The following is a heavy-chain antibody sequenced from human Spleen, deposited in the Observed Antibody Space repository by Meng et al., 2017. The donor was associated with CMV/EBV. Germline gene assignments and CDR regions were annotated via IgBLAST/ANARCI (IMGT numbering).Heavy chain of an antibody. CDR1: GYTFTSYD. J-gene: IGHJ3*02. D-gene: IGHD3-22*01. CDR2: MNPNSGNT. V-gene: IGHV1-8*02. CDR3: ARGAGDYYDQEAFDI. Sequence: ASVKVSCKASGYTFTSYDINWVRQATGQGLEWMGWMNPNSGNTGYAQKFQGRVTMTRNNSISTAYMERSSLRSEDTAIYYCARGAGDYYDQEAFDIWGQGTMVTVSS.